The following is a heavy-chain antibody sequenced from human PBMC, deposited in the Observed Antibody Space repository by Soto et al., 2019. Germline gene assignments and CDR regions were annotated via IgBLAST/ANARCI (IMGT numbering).Heavy chain of an antibody. J-gene: IGHJ4*02. CDR3: TTASRYAPSFGGVIVI. CDR2: IKSKTDGGTT. Sequence: EVQLVESGGGLVKPGGSLRLSCAASGFTFSNAWMNLVRQAPGKGLEWVGRIKSKTDGGTTDYAAPVKGRFTISRDDSKNTLYLQMNSLKTEDTAVYYCTTASRYAPSFGGVIVIWGQGTLVTVSS. D-gene: IGHD3-16*02. CDR1: GFTFSNAW. V-gene: IGHV3-15*07.